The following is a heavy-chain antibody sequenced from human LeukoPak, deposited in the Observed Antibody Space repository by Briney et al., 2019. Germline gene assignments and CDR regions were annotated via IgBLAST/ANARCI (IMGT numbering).Heavy chain of an antibody. CDR1: GGSFSGCY. D-gene: IGHD2-15*01. CDR2: INHSGST. CDR3: ARGPARYCSGGSCYSGLGNYYYGMDV. Sequence: PSETLSLTCAVYGGSFSGCYWSWIRQPPGKGLEWIGEINHSGSTNYNPSLKSRVTISVDTSKNQFSLKLSSVTAADTAVYYCARGPARYCSGGSCYSGLGNYYYGMDVWGQGTTVTVSS. V-gene: IGHV4-34*01. J-gene: IGHJ6*02.